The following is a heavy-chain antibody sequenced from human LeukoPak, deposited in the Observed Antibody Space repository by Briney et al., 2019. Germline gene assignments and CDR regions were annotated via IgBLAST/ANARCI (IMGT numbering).Heavy chain of an antibody. CDR3: AATGSISMSVVSRGFEI. D-gene: IGHD3-22*01. V-gene: IGHV3-30*02. CDR2: IRYDESNK. J-gene: IGHJ3*02. CDR1: RFIFSNYG. Sequence: GGSLRLSCAASRFIFSNYGMHWVRQAPGKGLEWVAFIRYDESNKFYADSVKGRFTISRDNSKNILFLQMNSLRAEDTAVYYCAATGSISMSVVSRGFEIWGQGTMVTVSS.